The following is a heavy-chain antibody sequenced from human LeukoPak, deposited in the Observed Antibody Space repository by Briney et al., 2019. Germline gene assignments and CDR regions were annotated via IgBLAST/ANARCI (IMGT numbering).Heavy chain of an antibody. CDR2: IKQDGSEK. CDR1: GFTFSSYA. D-gene: IGHD1-26*01. CDR3: ARVGWTTRDGFDP. Sequence: GGSLRLSCAASGFTFSSYAMSWVRQAPGKGLEWVANIKQDGSEKYYVDSVKGRFTISRDNAKNSLYLQMSSLRAEDTAVYYCARVGWTTRDGFDPWGQGTLVTVSS. V-gene: IGHV3-7*01. J-gene: IGHJ5*02.